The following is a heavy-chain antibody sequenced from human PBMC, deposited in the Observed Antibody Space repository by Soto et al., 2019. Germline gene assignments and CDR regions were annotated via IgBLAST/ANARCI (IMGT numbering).Heavy chain of an antibody. CDR2: INPNSGGT. J-gene: IGHJ4*02. Sequence: WASVKVSCKASGYTFTGYYMHWVRQAPGQGLEWMGWINPNSGGTNYAQKFQGRVTMTRDTSINTAYMELSRLRSDDTAVYYCARDEVPPWQPLDYWGQGTLVTVSS. D-gene: IGHD2-2*01. CDR1: GYTFTGYY. CDR3: ARDEVPPWQPLDY. V-gene: IGHV1-2*02.